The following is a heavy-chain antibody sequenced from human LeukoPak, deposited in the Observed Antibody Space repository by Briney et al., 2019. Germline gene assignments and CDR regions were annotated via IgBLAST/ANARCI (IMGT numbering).Heavy chain of an antibody. CDR1: GFTFSTYS. J-gene: IGHJ6*02. V-gene: IGHV3-21*04. D-gene: IGHD3-10*01. CDR3: ARSQSVGRGYYYYYGMDV. CDR2: ISPNSDYK. Sequence: PGGSLRLSCAASGFTFSTYSMNWLRLAPGKGLEWVSSISPNSDYKHYPDSVKGRFTISRDNAKNSLFLQMNSLRAEDTAVYYCARSQSVGRGYYYYYGMDVWGQGTTVTVSS.